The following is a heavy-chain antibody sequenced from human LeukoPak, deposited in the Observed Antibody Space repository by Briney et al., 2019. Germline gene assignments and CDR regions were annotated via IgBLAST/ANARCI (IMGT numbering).Heavy chain of an antibody. J-gene: IGHJ4*02. CDR3: ARDYYGGVLDY. CDR2: IWYDGSNK. V-gene: IGHV3-33*01. Sequence: GRSLRLSCAASGFTFSSYGMHWVRQAPGKGLEWVAVIWYDGSNKYYADSVKGRFTISRDNSKNTLYLQMNSLRAEDTAVYYCARDYYGGVLDYWGQGTPVTVPS. D-gene: IGHD4-23*01. CDR1: GFTFSSYG.